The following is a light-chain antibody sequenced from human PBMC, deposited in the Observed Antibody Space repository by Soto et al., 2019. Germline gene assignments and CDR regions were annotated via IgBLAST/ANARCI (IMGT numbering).Light chain of an antibody. J-gene: IGKJ2*01. CDR1: QIVVSNY. CDR3: QVYGSSRFT. Sequence: EIVLTQSPGTLSLSPGERAALSCRASQIVVSNYLAWYQQKPGQAPRLLIYGASSRATGIPERFSGSGSGTDFTLTISRLEPEDSAVYYCQVYGSSRFTFGQGTKLEIK. V-gene: IGKV3-20*01. CDR2: GAS.